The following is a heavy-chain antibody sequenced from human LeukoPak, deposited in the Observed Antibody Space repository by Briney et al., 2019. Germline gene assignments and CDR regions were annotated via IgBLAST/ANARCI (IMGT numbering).Heavy chain of an antibody. CDR2: IYYSGST. CDR3: ARGQQLRVPWFDP. D-gene: IGHD6-13*01. Sequence: PSETLSLTCTVSGGSISSYYWSWIRQPPGKGLEWIGYIYYSGSTNYNPSLKSRVTISVDTSKNQFSLKLSSVTAADTAVYYCARGQQLRVPWFDPWGQGTLVTVSS. CDR1: GGSISSYY. J-gene: IGHJ5*02. V-gene: IGHV4-59*01.